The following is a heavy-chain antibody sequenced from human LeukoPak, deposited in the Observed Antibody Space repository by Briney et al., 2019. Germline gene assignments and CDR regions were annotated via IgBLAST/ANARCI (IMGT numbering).Heavy chain of an antibody. Sequence: PGGSLRLSCAASGFTFSSYGMHWVRQAPGKGLEWVAFRRYDGSNKYYADSVKGRFTISRDNSKNTLYLQMNSLRAEDTAVYYCAKDRGSYPSLIDYWGQGTLLTVSS. J-gene: IGHJ4*02. V-gene: IGHV3-30*02. D-gene: IGHD1-26*01. CDR2: RRYDGSNK. CDR1: GFTFSSYG. CDR3: AKDRGSYPSLIDY.